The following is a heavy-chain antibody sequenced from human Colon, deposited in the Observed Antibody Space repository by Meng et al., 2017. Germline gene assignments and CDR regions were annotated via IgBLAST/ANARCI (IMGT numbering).Heavy chain of an antibody. D-gene: IGHD2-2*02. Sequence: VQLVGSGGGLGQPGGSVRLSCVASGFSFDTYWIHWVRQVPGKGLVWVSLINPDGSATNYADSVKGRFTISRDNAKNTVYLQMDRLRAEDTAVYYCASFQYTMEDYWGLGTLVTVSS. CDR1: GFSFDTYW. CDR2: INPDGSAT. CDR3: ASFQYTMEDY. J-gene: IGHJ4*02. V-gene: IGHV3-74*01.